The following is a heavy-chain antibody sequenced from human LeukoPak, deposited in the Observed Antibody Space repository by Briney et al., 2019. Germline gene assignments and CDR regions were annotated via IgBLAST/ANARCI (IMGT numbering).Heavy chain of an antibody. CDR3: AKDRTWEPAPSHFNY. Sequence: GGSLRLSCAASGFTFKNYVMTWVRQAPGRGLEWVSGVNGDASSTYYAVSVKGRFTISRDNSKNTVYLQMDRLRAEDTALYYCAKDRTWEPAPSHFNYWAQGTLVTVSA. V-gene: IGHV3-23*01. D-gene: IGHD1-14*01. J-gene: IGHJ4*02. CDR2: VNGDASST. CDR1: GFTFKNYV.